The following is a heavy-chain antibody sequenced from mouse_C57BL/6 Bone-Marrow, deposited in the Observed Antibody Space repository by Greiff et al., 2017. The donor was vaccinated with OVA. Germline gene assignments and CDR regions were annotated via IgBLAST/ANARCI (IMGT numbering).Heavy chain of an antibody. CDR2: IDPEDGDT. J-gene: IGHJ4*01. D-gene: IGHD2-5*01. Sequence: EVQLQQSGAELVRPGASVKLSCTASGFNIKDYYMHWVKQRPEQGLEWIGRIDPEDGDTEYAPKFQGKATMTADTSSNTAYLQLSSLTSEDTAVYYCTTGYYSNSYYYAMDYWGQGTSVTVSS. CDR3: TTGYYSNSYYYAMDY. CDR1: GFNIKDYY. V-gene: IGHV14-1*01.